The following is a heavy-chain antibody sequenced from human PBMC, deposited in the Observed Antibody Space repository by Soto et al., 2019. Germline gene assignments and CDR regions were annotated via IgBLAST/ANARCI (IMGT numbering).Heavy chain of an antibody. D-gene: IGHD6-6*01. CDR2: ISCSGGST. V-gene: IGHV3-23*01. CDR1: GFTFSSYG. J-gene: IGHJ4*02. Sequence: PGGSLRLSCAASGFTFSSYGMHWVRQAPGKGLEWVSAISCSGGSTYYADSVKGRFTISRDNSKNTLYLQMNSLRAEDTAVYYCAKSPSIAGPMFNWGQGTLVTVSS. CDR3: AKSPSIAGPMFN.